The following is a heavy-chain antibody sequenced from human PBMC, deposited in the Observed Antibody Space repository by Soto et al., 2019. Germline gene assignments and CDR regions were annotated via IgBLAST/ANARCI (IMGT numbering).Heavy chain of an antibody. D-gene: IGHD5-12*01. Sequence: QVQLVQSGAEVKEPGSSVKVSCKASGGGNLRDYRTTWVRRAPGQGLEWMGGIIPKLGSANYAQKFQGRVTITADESTNSVYMELRSLRYDDTAVYYCARGGEGYNCGAAYWGQGTPVTVYS. CDR1: GGGNLRDYR. CDR2: IIPKLGSA. CDR3: ARGGEGYNCGAAY. V-gene: IGHV1-69*01. J-gene: IGHJ4*02.